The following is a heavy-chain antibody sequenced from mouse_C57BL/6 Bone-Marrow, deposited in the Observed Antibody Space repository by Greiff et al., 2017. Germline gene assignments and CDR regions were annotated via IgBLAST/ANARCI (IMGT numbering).Heavy chain of an antibody. CDR2: INPKIGGT. Sequence: VQLQQSGAELVKPGTSVKVSCKASGYAFTNYLIEWVKQRPGQGLEWIGVINPKIGGTNYNEKFKGKATLTADKPSRTAYRQRSSLTSKDSAVYFCARSRITTVGYNYAMDYWGQGTSVTVSS. CDR1: GYAFTNYL. CDR3: ARSRITTVGYNYAMDY. J-gene: IGHJ4*01. D-gene: IGHD1-1*01. V-gene: IGHV1-54*01.